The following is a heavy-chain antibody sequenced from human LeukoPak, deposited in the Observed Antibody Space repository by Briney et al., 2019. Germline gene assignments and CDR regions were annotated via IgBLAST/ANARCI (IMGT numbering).Heavy chain of an antibody. Sequence: SETLSLTCTVSGGSISTYSWNWIRQPPGRGLEWIGYIYYSGSTNYNPSLRSRVTMSVDTSKNQFSLMLTSVTAADTAVYYCARDSGDIVVVVAATFDYWGQGTLVTVSS. CDR3: ARDSGDIVVVVAATFDY. J-gene: IGHJ4*02. CDR1: GGSISTYS. CDR2: IYYSGST. V-gene: IGHV4-59*01. D-gene: IGHD2-15*01.